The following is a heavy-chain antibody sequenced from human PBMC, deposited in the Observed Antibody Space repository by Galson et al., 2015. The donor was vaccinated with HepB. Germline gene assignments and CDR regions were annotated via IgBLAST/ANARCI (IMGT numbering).Heavy chain of an antibody. D-gene: IGHD3-10*01. CDR1: GINVTRSC. CDR3: AKDSLLDYFGSGTLWAFDI. J-gene: IGHJ3*02. Sequence: SLRLSCAASGINVTRSCMSWVRQAPGKGLEWVSVVYSGGYTYYADSVKGRFTISRDNSKNTLFLQMYNLRAEDTAVYYCAKDSLLDYFGSGTLWAFDIWGQGTMVTVSS. CDR2: VYSGGYT. V-gene: IGHV3-53*01.